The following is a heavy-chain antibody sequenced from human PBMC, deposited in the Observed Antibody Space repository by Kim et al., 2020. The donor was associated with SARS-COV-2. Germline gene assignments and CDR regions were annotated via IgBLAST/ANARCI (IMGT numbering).Heavy chain of an antibody. J-gene: IGHJ6*02. Sequence: SGKGRFTISRDNSKNTLYLQMNSLRAEDTAVYYCAKVDIVATYYYYGMDVWGQGTTVTVSS. CDR3: AKVDIVATYYYYGMDV. D-gene: IGHD5-12*01. V-gene: IGHV3-30*02.